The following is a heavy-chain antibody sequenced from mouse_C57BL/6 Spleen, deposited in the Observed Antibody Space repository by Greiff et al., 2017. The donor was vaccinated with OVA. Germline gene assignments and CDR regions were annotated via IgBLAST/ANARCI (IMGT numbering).Heavy chain of an antibody. J-gene: IGHJ2*01. V-gene: IGHV1-61*01. CDR1: GYTFTSYW. CDR3: ARSGGHYFDY. Sequence: VQLQQPGAELVRPGSSVKLSCKASGYTFTSYWMDWVKQRPGQGLEWIGNIYPSDSETHYNQKFKDKATLTVDKSSSTAYMQLSSLTSEDSAVYYCARSGGHYFDYWGQGTTLTVSS. CDR2: IYPSDSET. D-gene: IGHD1-1*02.